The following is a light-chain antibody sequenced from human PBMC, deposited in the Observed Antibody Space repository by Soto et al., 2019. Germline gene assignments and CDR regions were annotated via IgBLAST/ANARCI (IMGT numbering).Light chain of an antibody. CDR1: QSVSSY. V-gene: IGKV3-11*01. J-gene: IGKJ4*01. CDR3: QQRSNRLT. Sequence: EIVLTQSPATLSLSPGERATLSCRASQSVSSYLASYQQKPGQAPRLLIYDASNRATGIPARFSGSGSGTDFTFSISSLEPEDFAVYYCQQRSNRLTFGGGTKVDIK. CDR2: DAS.